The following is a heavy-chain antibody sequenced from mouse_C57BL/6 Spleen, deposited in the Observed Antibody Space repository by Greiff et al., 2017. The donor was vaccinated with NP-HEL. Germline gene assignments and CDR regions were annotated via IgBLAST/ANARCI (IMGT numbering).Heavy chain of an antibody. CDR2: IYPGSGST. Sequence: VQLQQPGAELVKPGASVKMSCKASGYTFTSYWITWVKQRPGQGLEWIGDIYPGSGSTNYNEKFKGKATLTVDTSSSTAYMQLSSLTSEDSAVYYCARGGEGGYDVDYWGQGTTLTVSS. CDR1: GYTFTSYW. V-gene: IGHV1-55*01. D-gene: IGHD2-14*01. CDR3: ARGGEGGYDVDY. J-gene: IGHJ2*01.